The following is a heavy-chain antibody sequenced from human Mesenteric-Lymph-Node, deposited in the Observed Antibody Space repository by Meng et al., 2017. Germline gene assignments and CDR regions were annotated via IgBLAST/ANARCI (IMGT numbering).Heavy chain of an antibody. J-gene: IGHJ4*02. CDR2: IYHSGST. D-gene: IGHD2-2*01. Sequence: QAPGPEVVPGRVKPSEARSLTCVVFCASISSGNWWNWVRQPPGKGLEWIGDIYHSGSTNYNPSLKSRVTISVDKSKNQFSLKLSSVTAADTAMYYCARGGGCSSSSCDLDYWGQGVLVTVSS. CDR1: CASISSGNW. CDR3: ARGGGCSSSSCDLDY. V-gene: IGHV4-4*02.